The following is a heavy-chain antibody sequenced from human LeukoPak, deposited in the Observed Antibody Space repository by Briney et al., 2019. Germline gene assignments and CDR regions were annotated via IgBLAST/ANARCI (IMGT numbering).Heavy chain of an antibody. Sequence: GGSLRLSCAASGFTFSSYTMNWVRQAPGKGLEWVSSISSSISYIYYADSVKGRFTISRDNAKNSLYLQMNSLRAEDTAIYYCAREYCSSTSCYPNTFDIWGQGTMVAVSS. J-gene: IGHJ3*02. D-gene: IGHD2-2*01. CDR2: ISSSISYI. CDR1: GFTFSSYT. CDR3: AREYCSSTSCYPNTFDI. V-gene: IGHV3-21*01.